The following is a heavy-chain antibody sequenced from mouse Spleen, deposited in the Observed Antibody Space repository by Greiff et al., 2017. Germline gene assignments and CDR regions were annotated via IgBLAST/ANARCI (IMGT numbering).Heavy chain of an antibody. CDR2: SRNKANDYTT. CDR3: AREATATGAMDY. V-gene: IGHV7-1*01. CDR1: GFTFSDFY. Sequence: EVKVVESGGGLVQSGRSLRLSCATSGFTFSDFYMEWVRQAPGKGLEWIAASRNKANDYTTEYSASVKGRFIVSRDTSQSILYLQMNALRAEDTAIYYCAREATATGAMDYWGQGTSVTVSS. J-gene: IGHJ4*01. D-gene: IGHD1-2*01.